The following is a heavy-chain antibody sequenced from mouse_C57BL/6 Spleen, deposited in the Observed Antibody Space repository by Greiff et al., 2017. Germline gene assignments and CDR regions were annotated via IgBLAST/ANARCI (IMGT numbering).Heavy chain of an antibody. CDR2: ISSGGSYT. Sequence: EVQGVESGGDLVKPGGSLKLSCAASGFTFSSYGMSWVRQTPDKRLEWVATISSGGSYTYYPDSVKGRFTISRDNAKNTLYLQMSSLKSEDTAMYYCARWVFITTVVEGGFAYWGQGTLVTVSA. CDR3: ARWVFITTVVEGGFAY. D-gene: IGHD1-1*01. J-gene: IGHJ3*01. V-gene: IGHV5-6*01. CDR1: GFTFSSYG.